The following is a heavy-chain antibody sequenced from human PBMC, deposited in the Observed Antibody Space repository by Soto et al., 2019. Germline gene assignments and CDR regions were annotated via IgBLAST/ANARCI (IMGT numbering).Heavy chain of an antibody. D-gene: IGHD6-6*01. J-gene: IGHJ4*02. CDR1: GFTFRTYY. V-gene: IGHV3-21*01. CDR2: ISAGSTNI. Sequence: LRLSCAASGFTFRTYYMIWVRQAPGKGLEWVSSISAGSTNIYYAPSVKGRFTISRDNAKNSLYLQINSLRAEDTAVYYCARQYPSSSRHFDHWGQGTLVTVSS. CDR3: ARQYPSSSRHFDH.